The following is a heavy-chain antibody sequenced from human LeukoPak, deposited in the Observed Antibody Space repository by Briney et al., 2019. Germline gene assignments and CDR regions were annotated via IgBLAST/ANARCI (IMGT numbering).Heavy chain of an antibody. CDR2: ISSSSSYI. CDR1: GFTFSSYS. J-gene: IGHJ5*02. Sequence: KPGGSLRLSCAASGFTFSSYSMNWVRQAPGKGLEWVSSISSSSSYIYYADSVKGGFTISRDNAKNSLYLQMNSLRAEDTAVYYCARELQGFPSYYYDSSGYGWFDPWGQGTLVTVSS. D-gene: IGHD3-22*01. V-gene: IGHV3-21*01. CDR3: ARELQGFPSYYYDSSGYGWFDP.